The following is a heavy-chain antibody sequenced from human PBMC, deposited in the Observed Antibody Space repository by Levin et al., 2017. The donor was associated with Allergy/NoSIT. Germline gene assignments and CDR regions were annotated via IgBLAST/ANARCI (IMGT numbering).Heavy chain of an antibody. Sequence: SETLSLTCTVSGGSISSYYWSWIRQPPGKGLEWIGYIYYSGSTNYNPSLKSRVTISVDTSKNQFSLKLSSVTAADTAVYYCARRIYDYVWGRYRYYFDYWGQGTLVTVSS. D-gene: IGHD3-16*02. J-gene: IGHJ4*02. CDR2: IYYSGST. CDR3: ARRIYDYVWGRYRYYFDY. CDR1: GGSISSYY. V-gene: IGHV4-59*01.